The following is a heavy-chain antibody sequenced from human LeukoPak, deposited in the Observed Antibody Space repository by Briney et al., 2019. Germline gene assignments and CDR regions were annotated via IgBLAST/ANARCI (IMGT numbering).Heavy chain of an antibody. Sequence: ASVTVSCKASGYTFTDYYMHWVRQAPGQGLEWMGIINPSGGSTSYAQKFQGRVTMTRDTSTSTVYMELSSLRSEDTAVYYCARVSRLQQWLTTYYYYGMDVWGQGTTVTVSS. CDR2: INPSGGST. J-gene: IGHJ6*02. D-gene: IGHD6-19*01. CDR1: GYTFTDYY. CDR3: ARVSRLQQWLTTYYYYGMDV. V-gene: IGHV1-46*01.